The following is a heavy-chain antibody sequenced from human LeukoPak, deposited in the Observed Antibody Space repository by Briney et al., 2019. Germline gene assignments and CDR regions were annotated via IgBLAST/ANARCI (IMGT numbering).Heavy chain of an antibody. D-gene: IGHD3-10*01. V-gene: IGHV1-69*05. CDR3: ASRGSGSYNYYYYMDV. Sequence: ALVKVSCKASGGTFSSYAISWVRQAPGQGLEWMGGIIPIFGTANYAQKFQGRVTITTDESTSTAYMELSSLRSEDTAVYYCASRGSGSYNYYYYMDVWGKGTTVTVSS. CDR1: GGTFSSYA. J-gene: IGHJ6*03. CDR2: IIPIFGTA.